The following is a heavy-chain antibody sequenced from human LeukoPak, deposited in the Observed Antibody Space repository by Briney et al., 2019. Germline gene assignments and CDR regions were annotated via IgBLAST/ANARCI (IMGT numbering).Heavy chain of an antibody. Sequence: SETLSLTCTVSGGSISSYYWSWIRQPPGKGLEWIGYIYYSGSTNYNPSLKSRVTISVDTSKNQFSLKLSSVTAADTAVYYCARHGWYGDQDALDIWGQGTMVTVSS. D-gene: IGHD6-19*01. CDR2: IYYSGST. CDR1: GGSISSYY. V-gene: IGHV4-59*08. J-gene: IGHJ3*02. CDR3: ARHGWYGDQDALDI.